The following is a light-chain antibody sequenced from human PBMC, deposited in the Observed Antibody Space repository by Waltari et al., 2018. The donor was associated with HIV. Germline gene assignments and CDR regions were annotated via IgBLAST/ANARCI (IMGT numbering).Light chain of an antibody. CDR1: ETISTN. Sequence: EIVMTQSPITLSMSPGERVTLSCRASETISTNLAWYQQKPGQAPRLLIYGASTRATGVPARFRGSGSRTEFTLTISSLQSEDSAIYYCQQYLDLPPWTFGQGTKVEI. CDR2: GAS. CDR3: QQYLDLPPWT. J-gene: IGKJ1*01. V-gene: IGKV3-15*01.